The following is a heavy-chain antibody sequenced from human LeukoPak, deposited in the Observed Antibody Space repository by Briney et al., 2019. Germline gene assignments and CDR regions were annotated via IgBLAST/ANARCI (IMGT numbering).Heavy chain of an antibody. J-gene: IGHJ4*02. CDR1: GGSISSYY. CDR2: IYYSGST. V-gene: IGHV4-4*07. CDR3: ASTVDTAMVYYFDY. Sequence: PSETLSLTCTVSGGSISSYYWSWIRQPAGKGLEWIGRIYYSGSTYYNPSLKSRVTISVDTSKNQFSLKLSSVTAADTAVYYCASTVDTAMVYYFDYWGQGTLVTVSS. D-gene: IGHD5-18*01.